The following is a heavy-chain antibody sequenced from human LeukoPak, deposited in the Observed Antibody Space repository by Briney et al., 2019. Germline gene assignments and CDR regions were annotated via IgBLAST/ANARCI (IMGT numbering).Heavy chain of an antibody. D-gene: IGHD3-22*01. V-gene: IGHV3-48*02. CDR2: ISSSSSTI. CDR3: ARDSDESYYDSSGY. J-gene: IGHJ4*02. CDR1: GFTFSSYS. Sequence: PGGSLRLSCAPSGFTFSSYSMDWVRQAPGKGLEWVSYISSSSSTIYYADSVKGRFTISRDNAKNSLYLQMNSLRDEDTAVYYCARDSDESYYDSSGYWGQGTLVTVSS.